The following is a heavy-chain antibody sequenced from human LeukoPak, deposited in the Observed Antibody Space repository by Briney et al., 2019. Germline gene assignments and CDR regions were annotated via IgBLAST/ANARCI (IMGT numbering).Heavy chain of an antibody. CDR2: IIPIFGTA. CDR1: GGTFSSYA. J-gene: IGHJ4*02. Sequence: ASVRVSCKASGGTFSSYAISWVRQAPGQGLEWMGGIIPIFGTANYAQKFQGRVTITADESTNTAYMELSSLRSEDTAVYYCARVSYYPAYYFDYWGQGTLVTVSS. V-gene: IGHV1-69*13. D-gene: IGHD3-10*01. CDR3: ARVSYYPAYYFDY.